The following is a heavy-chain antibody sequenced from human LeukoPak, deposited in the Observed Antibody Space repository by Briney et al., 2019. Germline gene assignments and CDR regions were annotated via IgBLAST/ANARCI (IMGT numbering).Heavy chain of an antibody. Sequence: SVKVSCKASGGTFSSYAISWVRQAPGQGLEWMGRIIPILGIANYAQKFQGRVTITADKSTSTAYMEPSSLRSEDTAVYYCARTPNYDILTGYYNVVDGFDYWGQGTLVTVSS. D-gene: IGHD3-9*01. CDR3: ARTPNYDILTGYYNVVDGFDY. J-gene: IGHJ4*02. V-gene: IGHV1-69*04. CDR1: GGTFSSYA. CDR2: IIPILGIA.